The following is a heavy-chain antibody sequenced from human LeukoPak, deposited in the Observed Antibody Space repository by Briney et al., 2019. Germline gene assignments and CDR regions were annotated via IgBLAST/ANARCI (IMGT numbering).Heavy chain of an antibody. CDR2: IKSKADGETI. CDR3: STLTSRGLSDS. Sequence: GGSLRLTCAASGFTFTNAWMNWVRQAPGKGLEWVGRIKSKADGETIDYAAPVKGRFTFSRDDSKNMLYLQMNSLKSEDTAVYYCSTLTSRGLSDSWGQGTLVTVSS. CDR1: GFTFTNAW. J-gene: IGHJ4*02. D-gene: IGHD1-20*01. V-gene: IGHV3-15*07.